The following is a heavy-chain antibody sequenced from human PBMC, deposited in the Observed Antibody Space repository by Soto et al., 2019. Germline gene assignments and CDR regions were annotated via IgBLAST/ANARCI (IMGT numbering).Heavy chain of an antibody. D-gene: IGHD2-21*02. Sequence: QVQLVQSGAEEKKPGASVKVSCKASGYTFTSYAMNWVRQAPGQRLEWMVWINAGNGNTKYSQKFQGRVTITRDTSASTAYMELSSLRSEDTAVYYCARAWVVVTAPDYWGQGTLVTVSS. CDR2: INAGNGNT. CDR1: GYTFTSYA. CDR3: ARAWVVVTAPDY. J-gene: IGHJ4*02. V-gene: IGHV1-3*05.